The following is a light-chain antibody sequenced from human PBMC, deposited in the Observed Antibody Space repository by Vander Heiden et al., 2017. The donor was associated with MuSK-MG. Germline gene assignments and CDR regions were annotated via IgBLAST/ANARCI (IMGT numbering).Light chain of an antibody. J-gene: IGLJ2*01. CDR2: GNS. Sequence: QSVLTQPPSVSGAPGQRVTISCTGSSSNIGEGYVFHWYQQLPVTAPNPLLYGNSNRPSGVPARFSGSKSGTSAALAITGLQAEYEADYYCQSYDSSPREVFVGGTTLTVL. CDR3: QSYDSSPREV. V-gene: IGLV1-40*01. CDR1: SSNIGEGYV.